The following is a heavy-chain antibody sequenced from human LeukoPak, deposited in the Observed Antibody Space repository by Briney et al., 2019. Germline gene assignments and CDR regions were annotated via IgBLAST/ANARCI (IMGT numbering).Heavy chain of an antibody. D-gene: IGHD3-3*01. V-gene: IGHV3-23*01. CDR2: ISGSGGST. Sequence: GGSLRLSCAASGFTFSSYAMSWVRQAPGKGLEWVSAISGSGGSTYYADSVKGRFTISRDNSKNTLYLQMNSLRAEDTAVYYCARAEEYYDFWSGYYRGSKRTQNFDYWGQGTLVTVSS. CDR1: GFTFSSYA. J-gene: IGHJ4*02. CDR3: ARAEEYYDFWSGYYRGSKRTQNFDY.